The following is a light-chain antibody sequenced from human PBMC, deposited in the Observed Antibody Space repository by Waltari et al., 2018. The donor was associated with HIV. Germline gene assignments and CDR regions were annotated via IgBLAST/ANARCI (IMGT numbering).Light chain of an antibody. Sequence: SYVLTQPPSVSVAPGQTARVTCEGDRIESKSVNWYQQKPGQAPVLVVYDDSDRPSGIPGGFSGCNAGNTATLTISRAEAGDEADFYCQVWHSGSDHWVFGGGTRLTVL. CDR1: RIESKS. CDR3: QVWHSGSDHWV. CDR2: DDS. J-gene: IGLJ3*02. V-gene: IGLV3-21*02.